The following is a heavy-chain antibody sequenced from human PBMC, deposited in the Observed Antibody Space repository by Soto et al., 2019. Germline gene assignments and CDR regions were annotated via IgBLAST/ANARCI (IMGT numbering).Heavy chain of an antibody. CDR3: ARGLVPAASPRYYYYYYGMDV. J-gene: IGHJ6*02. Sequence: SVKVSCKASGGTFSSYAISWVRQAPGQGLEWMGGIIPIFGTANYAQKFQGRVTITADESTSTAYMELSSLRSEDTAVYYCARGLVPAASPRYYYYYYGMDVWGQGTTVTVSS. V-gene: IGHV1-69*13. D-gene: IGHD2-2*01. CDR2: IIPIFGTA. CDR1: GGTFSSYA.